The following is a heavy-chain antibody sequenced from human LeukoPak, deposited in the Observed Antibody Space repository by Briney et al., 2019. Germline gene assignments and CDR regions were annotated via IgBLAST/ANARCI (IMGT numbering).Heavy chain of an antibody. CDR3: ARVSYSSSSTGLDY. J-gene: IGHJ4*02. V-gene: IGHV4-39*02. CDR1: GDSIGTITNY. CDR2: MFDSGPT. D-gene: IGHD6-13*01. Sequence: PSETLSLTCTVSGDSIGTITNYWGWVRQPPGKGLEWIGSMFDSGPTHYNPSLRSRVTISVDTSKKNFSLKLTSVTAADTAVYYCARVSYSSSSTGLDYWGQGTLVTVSS.